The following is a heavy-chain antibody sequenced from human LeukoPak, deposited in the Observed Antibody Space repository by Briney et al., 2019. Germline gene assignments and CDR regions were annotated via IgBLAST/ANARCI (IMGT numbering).Heavy chain of an antibody. CDR2: INWNGGST. D-gene: IGHD3-22*01. Sequence: GGSLRLSCAASGFTFDDYGMSWVRQAPGKGLEWVSGINWNGGSTGYADSVKGRFTISRDNSKNTLYLQMNSLRAEDTAVYYCAKDPHYYDSGGYYSESWFDPWGQGTLVTVSS. CDR1: GFTFDDYG. CDR3: AKDPHYYDSGGYYSESWFDP. J-gene: IGHJ5*02. V-gene: IGHV3-20*04.